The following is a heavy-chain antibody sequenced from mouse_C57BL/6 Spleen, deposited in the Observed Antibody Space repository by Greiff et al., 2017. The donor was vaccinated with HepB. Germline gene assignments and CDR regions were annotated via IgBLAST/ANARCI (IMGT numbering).Heavy chain of an antibody. V-gene: IGHV1-80*01. CDR2: IYPGDGDT. Sequence: QVQLKQSGAELVKPGASVKISCKASGYSFSSYWMNWVKQRPGKGLEWIGQIYPGDGDTNYNGKFKGKATLTADKSSSTAYMQRSSLTSDDSAVYFGARSNSKEEYDAMDDWGQGTSVTVSS. CDR3: ARSNSKEEYDAMDD. CDR1: GYSFSSYW. D-gene: IGHD2-5*01. J-gene: IGHJ4*01.